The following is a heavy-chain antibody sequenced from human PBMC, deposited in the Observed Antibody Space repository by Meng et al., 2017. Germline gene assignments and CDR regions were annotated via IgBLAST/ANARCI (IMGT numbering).Heavy chain of an antibody. CDR3: ARDLRLAGTSLPDY. D-gene: IGHD1-7*01. CDR2: ISAYNGNT. J-gene: IGHJ4*02. CDR1: GYTFSSYG. V-gene: IGHV1-18*01. Sequence: QVQVGQSGAGVTKSGGSVKVSSKASGYTFSSYGLSWVRQAPGQGLEWVGWISAYNGNTTYAQKLQRRVTITTDTSARTAHMELRSLGSDDTAVYYCARDLRLAGTSLPDYWGQGTLVTVSS.